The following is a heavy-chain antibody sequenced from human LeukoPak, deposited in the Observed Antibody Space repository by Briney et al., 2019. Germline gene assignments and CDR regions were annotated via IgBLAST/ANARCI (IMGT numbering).Heavy chain of an antibody. D-gene: IGHD5-24*01. Sequence: ASVKVSCKASGYTFTGYYMHWVRQAPGQGLEWMGWINPNSGGTNYAQKFQGRVTMTRDTSISTAYMELSRLRSEDTAVYYCARAGGYNSPFDYWGQGTLVTVSS. CDR3: ARAGGYNSPFDY. CDR2: INPNSGGT. V-gene: IGHV1-2*02. CDR1: GYTFTGYY. J-gene: IGHJ4*02.